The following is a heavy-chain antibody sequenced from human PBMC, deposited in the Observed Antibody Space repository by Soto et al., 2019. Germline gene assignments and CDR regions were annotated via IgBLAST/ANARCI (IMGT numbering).Heavy chain of an antibody. V-gene: IGHV1-2*04. CDR2: INPNSGGT. Sequence: ASVKVSCTDSGYRFTGYYMHWVRQAPGQGLEWMGWINPNSGGTNYAQKFQGWVTMTRDTSISTAYMELSRLRSDDTAVYYCARVARAYCSGGSCSTRVGYYYGMDVWGQGTTVTVS. CDR1: GYRFTGYY. CDR3: ARVARAYCSGGSCSTRVGYYYGMDV. J-gene: IGHJ6*02. D-gene: IGHD2-15*01.